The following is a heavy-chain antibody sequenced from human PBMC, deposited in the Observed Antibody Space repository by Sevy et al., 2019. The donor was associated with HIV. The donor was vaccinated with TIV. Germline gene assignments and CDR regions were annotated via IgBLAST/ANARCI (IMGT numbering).Heavy chain of an antibody. CDR3: ARLSVYYYDSSGYYTTGHAFDI. D-gene: IGHD3-22*01. V-gene: IGHV3-74*01. Sequence: GGSLRLSCAASGFTFSSYWMHWVRQAPGKGLVWVSRINSDGSSTNFADSVKGRFTMSRDNAKNTLYLQMNSLRAEDTAVYYCARLSVYYYDSSGYYTTGHAFDIWGQGTMVTVSS. CDR2: INSDGSST. J-gene: IGHJ3*02. CDR1: GFTFSSYW.